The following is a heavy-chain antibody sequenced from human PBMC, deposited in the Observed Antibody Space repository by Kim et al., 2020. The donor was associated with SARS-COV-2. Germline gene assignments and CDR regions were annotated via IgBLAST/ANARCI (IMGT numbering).Heavy chain of an antibody. V-gene: IGHV1-69*04. CDR1: GGTFSSYT. J-gene: IGHJ6*03. Sequence: SVKVSCKASGGTFSSYTISWVRQAPGQGLEWMGRIIPILGIAYYAQKFQGRVTITADKSTTTAYMELSSLRSEDTAVYYCARDRGGSIFGAPMDVWGKGTTVTVSS. D-gene: IGHD3-3*01. CDR2: IIPILGIA. CDR3: ARDRGGSIFGAPMDV.